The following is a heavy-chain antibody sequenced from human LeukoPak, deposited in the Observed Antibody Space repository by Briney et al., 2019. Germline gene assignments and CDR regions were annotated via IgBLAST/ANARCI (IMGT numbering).Heavy chain of an antibody. Sequence: GESLKISCQASGYSFTTYWIGWVRQMAGKGLEWMGIIYPGDSDTRYSPSFQGQVTISVDKSTSTAYLQWTSLKASDTAMYYCARRPTGRNYYFDYWGQGALVTVSS. CDR3: ARRPTGRNYYFDY. J-gene: IGHJ4*02. CDR2: IYPGDSDT. D-gene: IGHD1-1*01. V-gene: IGHV5-51*01. CDR1: GYSFTTYW.